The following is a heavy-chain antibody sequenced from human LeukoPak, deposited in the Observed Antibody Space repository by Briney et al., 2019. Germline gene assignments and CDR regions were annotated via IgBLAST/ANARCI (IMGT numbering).Heavy chain of an antibody. CDR2: IYHSGST. Sequence: SETLSLTCTVSGYSISSGYYWGWIRQPPGKGLEWIGSIYHSGSTYYNPSLKSRVTISVDTSKNQFSLKLSSVTAADTAVYYCARDRIDDDSPVDYWGQGTLVTVSS. J-gene: IGHJ4*02. CDR3: ARDRIDDDSPVDY. V-gene: IGHV4-38-2*02. CDR1: GYSISSGYY. D-gene: IGHD3-16*01.